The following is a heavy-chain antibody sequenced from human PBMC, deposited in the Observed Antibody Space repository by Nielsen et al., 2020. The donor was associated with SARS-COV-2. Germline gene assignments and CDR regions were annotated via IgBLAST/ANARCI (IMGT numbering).Heavy chain of an antibody. CDR3: ARGLYYDFWSGYLEYYYYYMDV. CDR2: ISSSSSYI. Sequence: WIRQPPGKGLEWVSSISSSSSYIYYADSVKGRFTISRDNAKNSLYLQMNSLRAEDTAVYYCARGLYYDFWSGYLEYYYYYMDVWGKGTTVTVS. V-gene: IGHV3-21*01. J-gene: IGHJ6*03. D-gene: IGHD3-3*01.